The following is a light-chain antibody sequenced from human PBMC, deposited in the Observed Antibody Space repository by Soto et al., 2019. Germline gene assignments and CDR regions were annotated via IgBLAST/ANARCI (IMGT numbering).Light chain of an antibody. J-gene: IGKJ2*01. CDR1: QSISTW. CDR3: QQSYSTPLYT. Sequence: DIQMTQSPSTLSASVGDRVTITCRASQSISTWLAWYQQKPGKAPKVLIYDASTLESGVPSRFSGSGSGTEFTLTIGSLQPDDFATYYCQQSYSTPLYTFGQGTKLEIK. V-gene: IGKV1-5*01. CDR2: DAS.